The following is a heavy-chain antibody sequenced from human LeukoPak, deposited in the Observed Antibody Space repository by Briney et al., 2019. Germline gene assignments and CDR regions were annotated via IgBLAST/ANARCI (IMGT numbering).Heavy chain of an antibody. J-gene: IGHJ5*02. V-gene: IGHV4-30-4*01. Sequence: PSQTLSLTCTVSGGSLSSGDYYWGWVRQPPGTGLEWIGYIYYSGSTYYNPSLKSRVTISVDTSKNQFSLKLNSVTAADTAVYYCARDKLATVTTGWFDPWGQGTLVTVSS. CDR2: IYYSGST. CDR1: GGSLSSGDYY. CDR3: ARDKLATVTTGWFDP. D-gene: IGHD4-17*01.